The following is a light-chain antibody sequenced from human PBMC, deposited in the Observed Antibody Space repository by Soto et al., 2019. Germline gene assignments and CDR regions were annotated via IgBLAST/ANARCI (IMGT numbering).Light chain of an antibody. Sequence: QSALTQPPSVSAAPGQKVTISCSGSSSNIGNHYVSWYQQLPGTAPKLLIYDNNKRPSGIPDRFSGSKSGTSATLGITGLQTGDEADYYCGTWDSSLSAWVFGGGTKLTVL. CDR1: SSNIGNHY. CDR2: DNN. J-gene: IGLJ3*02. V-gene: IGLV1-51*01. CDR3: GTWDSSLSAWV.